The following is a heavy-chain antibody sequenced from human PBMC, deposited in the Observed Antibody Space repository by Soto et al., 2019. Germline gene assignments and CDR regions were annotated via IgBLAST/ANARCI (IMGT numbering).Heavy chain of an antibody. Sequence: QVQLVESGGGVVQPGRSLRLSCAASGFTFGSYGMHWVRQAPGKGLEWVAVISYDGSNKYYADSVKGRFTISRDNSKNTLYLQMNSLRAEDTAVYYCAKSRYGMTTVTTPAFDPWGQGTLVTVSS. CDR3: AKSRYGMTTVTTPAFDP. J-gene: IGHJ5*02. CDR1: GFTFGSYG. CDR2: ISYDGSNK. V-gene: IGHV3-30*18. D-gene: IGHD4-17*01.